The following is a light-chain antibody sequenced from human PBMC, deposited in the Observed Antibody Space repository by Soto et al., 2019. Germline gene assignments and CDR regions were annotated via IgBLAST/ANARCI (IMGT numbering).Light chain of an antibody. Sequence: QTPGPSSLTPKIQATLTCRASQSVSNNYLAWYQQKPGQAPRLLIYGASNRATGIPERFSGSGSGTDFTLTISRLEPEDSAVYYCQQYVSSGTFGQGTKVDIK. CDR1: QSVSNNY. CDR2: GAS. CDR3: QQYVSSGT. J-gene: IGKJ1*01. V-gene: IGKV3-20*01.